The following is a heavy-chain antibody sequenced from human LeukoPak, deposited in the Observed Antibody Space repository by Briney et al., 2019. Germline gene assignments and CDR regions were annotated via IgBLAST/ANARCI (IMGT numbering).Heavy chain of an antibody. CDR1: GYTFTSYD. D-gene: IGHD7-27*01. Sequence: GASVTVSCKASGYTFTSYDINWVRQATGQGLEWMGWMSPNSGITGYAQKFQGRVTMTRNTAISTAYMELSSLRSEDTAVYYCVRTPPNWGADYWGQGTLVTVSS. J-gene: IGHJ4*02. V-gene: IGHV1-8*01. CDR3: VRTPPNWGADY. CDR2: MSPNSGIT.